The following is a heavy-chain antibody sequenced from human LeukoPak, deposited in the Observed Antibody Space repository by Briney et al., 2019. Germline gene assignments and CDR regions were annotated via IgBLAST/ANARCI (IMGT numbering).Heavy chain of an antibody. J-gene: IGHJ4*02. CDR3: AHGSMYQLDY. CDR2: IIGGAGGT. V-gene: IGHV3-23*01. Sequence: GGSLRLSCAASGFSFSSHGMSWVRQAPGKGLEWVSGIIGGAGGTYYADSVKGRFTISRDNAKNTLYPQMNSLRAEDTAVYYCAHGSMYQLDYWGQGTLVTVSS. D-gene: IGHD2-2*01. CDR1: GFSFSSHG.